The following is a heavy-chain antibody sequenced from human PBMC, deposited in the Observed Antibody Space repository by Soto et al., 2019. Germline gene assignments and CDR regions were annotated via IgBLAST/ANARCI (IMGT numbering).Heavy chain of an antibody. V-gene: IGHV4-4*02. CDR1: GDSISSDKW. CDR2: IYHGGST. J-gene: IGHJ4*02. D-gene: IGHD6-13*01. CDR3: ARGETQQQRDY. Sequence: PSETLSLTCAFSGDSISSDKWWIWIRQPPGKGLQWIGEIYHGGSTKYNPSLKSRVIISVDKSKNQFSLKLSSVTDADTAVYYCARGETQQQRDYWGQGTLVTVSS.